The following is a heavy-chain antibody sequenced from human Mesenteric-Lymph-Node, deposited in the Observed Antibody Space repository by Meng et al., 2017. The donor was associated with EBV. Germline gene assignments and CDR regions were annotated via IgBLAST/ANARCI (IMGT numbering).Heavy chain of an antibody. CDR2: IYWDDDK. CDR3: AHRPPYNSGWAHFDF. V-gene: IGHV2-5*02. J-gene: IGHJ4*02. Sequence: QIPLKESGPTLXXXXXTXTLXXXLSGFSLNTYGVGVGWIRQPPGKALEWLALIYWDDDKRFRPSLRSRLTITKDTSKNQVVLAMTNMDPVDTATYYCAHRPPYNSGWAHFDFWGQGSLVTVSS. CDR1: GFSLNTYGVG. D-gene: IGHD6-19*01.